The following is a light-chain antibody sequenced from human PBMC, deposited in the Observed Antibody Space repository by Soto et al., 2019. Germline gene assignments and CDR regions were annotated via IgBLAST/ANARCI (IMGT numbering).Light chain of an antibody. Sequence: EIVLTQSPATLSLPPGERATLSCRASQSVSSYLAWYQQKPGQAPRLLIYDASNRATGIPARFSGSGSGTDFTLTISSLEPEDFAVYYCQQRSNWPPYTFGQGTKPEIK. V-gene: IGKV3-11*01. CDR3: QQRSNWPPYT. CDR1: QSVSSY. CDR2: DAS. J-gene: IGKJ2*01.